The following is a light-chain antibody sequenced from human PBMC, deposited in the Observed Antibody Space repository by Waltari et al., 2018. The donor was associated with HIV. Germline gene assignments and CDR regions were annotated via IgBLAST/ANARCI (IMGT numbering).Light chain of an antibody. V-gene: IGLV1-44*01. CDR3: AAWDDSLDGPV. CDR2: GNN. CDR1: SSTIGRHA. Sequence: QPVLTQPPSASGTPGPRVIIPCSGSSSTIGRHAVSWYQHLPGATPTLLIIGNNHRSSGVPDRFSGSKSATSASLAISGLRSVDEADYSCAAWDDSLDGPVFGGGTKLTVL. J-gene: IGLJ2*01.